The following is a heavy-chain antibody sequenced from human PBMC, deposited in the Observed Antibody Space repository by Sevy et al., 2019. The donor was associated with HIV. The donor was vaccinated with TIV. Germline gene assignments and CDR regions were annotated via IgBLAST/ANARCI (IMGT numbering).Heavy chain of an antibody. D-gene: IGHD3-22*01. Sequence: SETLSLTCTVSGGSISSYYWSWIRQPAGKGLEWIGRIYTSGSTNYNPSLKSRVTMSVDRSKNQFSLKLSSVTAADTAVYYCARDTPATMIWGIDPWGQGTLVTVSS. CDR3: ARDTPATMIWGIDP. V-gene: IGHV4-4*07. CDR1: GGSISSYY. J-gene: IGHJ5*02. CDR2: IYTSGST.